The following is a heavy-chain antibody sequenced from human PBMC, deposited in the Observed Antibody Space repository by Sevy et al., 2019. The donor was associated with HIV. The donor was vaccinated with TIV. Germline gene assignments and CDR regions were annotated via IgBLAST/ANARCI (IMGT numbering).Heavy chain of an antibody. CDR2: NNPNSGGT. CDR1: GYTFTGYY. J-gene: IGHJ4*02. Sequence: ASVKVSCKASGYTFTGYYMHWVRQAPGQGLEWMGWNNPNSGGTNYAQKFQDRVTMTRDTSINTAYMELSRLRSDDTALYYCARDMELVDEGTQEFFYWGQGTLVTVSS. V-gene: IGHV1-2*02. D-gene: IGHD1-7*01. CDR3: ARDMELVDEGTQEFFY.